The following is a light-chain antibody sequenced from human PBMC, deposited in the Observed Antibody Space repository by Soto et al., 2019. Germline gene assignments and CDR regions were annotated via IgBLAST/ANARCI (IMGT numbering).Light chain of an antibody. J-gene: IGKJ1*01. Sequence: EIVLTQSPGTLSLSPGERASLSCRASQSLSSSHLIWYQQKPGQAPRLLIYDASSRATGIQDRFSGGGSGTDFTLTISRLEHEDFAVYYCQHLSAFGQGTKVELK. V-gene: IGKV3-20*01. CDR3: QHLSA. CDR2: DAS. CDR1: QSLSSSH.